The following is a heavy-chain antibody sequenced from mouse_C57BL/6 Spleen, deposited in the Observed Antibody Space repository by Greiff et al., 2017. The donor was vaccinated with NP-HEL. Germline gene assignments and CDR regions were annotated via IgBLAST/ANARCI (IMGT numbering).Heavy chain of an antibody. Sequence: VQLQQSGAELVKPGASVKISCKASGYAFSSYWINWVKQRPGKGLEWIGQIYPGDGDTNYNGKFKGKATLTADKSSSTAYMQLSSLTSEDSAVYFCARPITTVVGGYYFDYWGQGTTLTVSS. CDR3: ARPITTVVGGYYFDY. CDR2: IYPGDGDT. CDR1: GYAFSSYW. D-gene: IGHD1-1*01. V-gene: IGHV1-80*01. J-gene: IGHJ2*01.